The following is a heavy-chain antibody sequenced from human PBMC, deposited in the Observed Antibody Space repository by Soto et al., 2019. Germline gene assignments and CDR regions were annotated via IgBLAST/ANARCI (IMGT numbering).Heavy chain of an antibody. CDR2: ISGSGGST. CDR3: ARIRGVLWFGERITFDY. CDR1: GFTFSSYA. Sequence: EVQLLESGGGLVQPGGSLRLSCAASGFTFSSYAMSWVRQAPGKGLEWVSAISGSGGSTYYADSVKGRFTISRDNSKNTLYLQMNSLRAEDTAVFYCARIRGVLWFGERITFDYWGQGTLVTVSS. V-gene: IGHV3-23*01. J-gene: IGHJ4*02. D-gene: IGHD3-10*01.